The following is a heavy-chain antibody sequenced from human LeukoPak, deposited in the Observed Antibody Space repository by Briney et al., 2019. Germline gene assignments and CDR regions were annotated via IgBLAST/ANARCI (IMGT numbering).Heavy chain of an antibody. Sequence: ASVKVAFKASGYTLTSYVISWVRQAPGQGLEWMGWISAYNGKSNYAQKLQGKVTMTTDTSTSTAYMELRSLRSDDTAVYYCARVLRLNSAVWKYYFDYWGQGTLVTVSS. CDR2: ISAYNGKS. V-gene: IGHV1-18*01. CDR1: GYTLTSYV. CDR3: ARVLRLNSAVWKYYFDY. D-gene: IGHD5-12*01. J-gene: IGHJ4*02.